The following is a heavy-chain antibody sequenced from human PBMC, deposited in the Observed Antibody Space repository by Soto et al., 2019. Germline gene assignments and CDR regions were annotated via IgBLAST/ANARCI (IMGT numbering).Heavy chain of an antibody. CDR3: ARAPYYDFWSGSPNWFAP. CDR2: IIPIFGTA. V-gene: IGHV1-69*01. J-gene: IGHJ5*02. CDR1: GGTFSSYA. Sequence: QVQLVQSGAEVKKPGSSVKVSCKASGGTFSSYAISWVRQAPGQGLEWMGGIIPIFGTANYAQKFQGRVSITADESTSTAYMELSSLRSEDTAVYYCARAPYYDFWSGSPNWFAPWGQGTLVTVSS. D-gene: IGHD3-3*01.